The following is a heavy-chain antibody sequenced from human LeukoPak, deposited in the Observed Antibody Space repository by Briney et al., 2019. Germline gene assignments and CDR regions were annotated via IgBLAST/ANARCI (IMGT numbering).Heavy chain of an antibody. Sequence: SETLSLTCAVYGGSFSGYYWSWIRQPPGKGLEWIGEINHSGSTNYNPSLKGRVTISVDTSKNQFSLELSSVTAADTAVYYCARGMYSSGWPIDYWGQGTLVTVSS. D-gene: IGHD6-19*01. CDR2: INHSGST. V-gene: IGHV4-34*01. J-gene: IGHJ4*02. CDR3: ARGMYSSGWPIDY. CDR1: GGSFSGYY.